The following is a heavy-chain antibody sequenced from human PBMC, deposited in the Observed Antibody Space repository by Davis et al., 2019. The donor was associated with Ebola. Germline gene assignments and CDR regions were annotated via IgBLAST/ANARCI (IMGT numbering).Heavy chain of an antibody. D-gene: IGHD4-23*01. CDR2: ISSDGGST. V-gene: IGHV3-43*01. CDR1: GFTFDDYT. Sequence: GESLKISCAASGFTFDDYTMHWVRQAPGKGLEWGSLISSDGGSTYYADSVKGRFTITRNNSKNTVDLQMNSLRAEGTAVYYCARSTVAAVWGQGTLVTVYS. CDR3: ARSTVAAV. J-gene: IGHJ4*02.